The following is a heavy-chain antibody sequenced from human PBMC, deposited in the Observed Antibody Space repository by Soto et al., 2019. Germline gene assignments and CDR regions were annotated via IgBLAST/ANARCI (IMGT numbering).Heavy chain of an antibody. CDR1: GFTFSSSG. Sequence: QVQLVESGGGVVQPGRSLRLSCAASGFTFSSSGMHWVRQAPGKGLGWVAVISRDGNVQYYAESVKGRFTISRDNSKNTLYLQMDSLGAEDTAAYYCTGEVASGNWGQGTLVTVSS. CDR2: ISRDGNVQ. D-gene: IGHD2-8*02. V-gene: IGHV3-30*03. J-gene: IGHJ4*02. CDR3: TGEVASGN.